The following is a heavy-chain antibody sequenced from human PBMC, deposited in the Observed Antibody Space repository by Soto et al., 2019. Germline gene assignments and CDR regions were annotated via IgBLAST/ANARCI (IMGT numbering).Heavy chain of an antibody. CDR2: IRSNGRT. D-gene: IGHD2-15*01. CDR3: ARLDCSGGSCYPYYFEH. J-gene: IGHJ4*02. CDR1: GFTFSASA. V-gene: IGHV3-73*02. Sequence: EVQLVESGGGLVQPGGSLELSCAASGFTFSASAMHWVRQASEKGLEWVGRIRSNGRTAYAASMQGRFTISRDDSKKTAYLQLNSLKTDDTAVYYCARLDCSGGSCYPYYFEHWGQGALVTVSA.